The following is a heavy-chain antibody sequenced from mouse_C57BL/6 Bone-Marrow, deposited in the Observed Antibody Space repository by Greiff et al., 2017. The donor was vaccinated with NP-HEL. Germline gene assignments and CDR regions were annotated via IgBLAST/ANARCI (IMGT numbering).Heavy chain of an antibody. CDR1: GYTFTDYE. D-gene: IGHD1-1*01. J-gene: IGHJ2*01. CDR2: IDPETGGT. V-gene: IGHV1-15*01. Sequence: VQLQQSGAEPVRPGASVTLSCKASGYTFTDYEMHWVKQTPVHGLEWIGAIDPETGGTAYNQKFKGKAILTADKSSSTAYMELRSLTSEDSAVYYCTRHYYGSSQYYFDYWGQGTTLTVSS. CDR3: TRHYYGSSQYYFDY.